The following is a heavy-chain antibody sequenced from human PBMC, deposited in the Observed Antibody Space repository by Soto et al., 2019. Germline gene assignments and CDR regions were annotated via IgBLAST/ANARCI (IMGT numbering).Heavy chain of an antibody. D-gene: IGHD3-16*01. CDR1: GFPFSHYW. CDR2: INPAGTIT. CDR3: TSDTFGLRDT. Sequence: MQMVESGGGSVQPGGSLRLSCAASGFPFSHYWMHWVRQTPGKGLVWVSRINPAGTITNYADSVEGRFTISRDNADSALFLQMNSLSAGVTAIYYCTSDTFGLRDTWGQGTLVSVSS. V-gene: IGHV3-74*01. J-gene: IGHJ5*02.